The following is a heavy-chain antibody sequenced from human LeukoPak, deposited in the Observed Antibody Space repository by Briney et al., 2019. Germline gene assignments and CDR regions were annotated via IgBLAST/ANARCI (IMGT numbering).Heavy chain of an antibody. CDR2: ISYDGSNK. CDR3: AGGSSGYLFDY. Sequence: PGGSLRLSCAASGFTFSSYAMHWVRQAPGKGLEWVAVISYDGSNKYYADPVKGRFTISRDNSKNTLYLQMNSLRAEDTAVYYCAGGSSGYLFDYWGQGTLVTVSS. J-gene: IGHJ4*02. CDR1: GFTFSSYA. D-gene: IGHD3-22*01. V-gene: IGHV3-30*04.